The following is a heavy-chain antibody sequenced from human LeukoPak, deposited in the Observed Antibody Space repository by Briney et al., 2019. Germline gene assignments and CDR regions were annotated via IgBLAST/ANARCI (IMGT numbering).Heavy chain of an antibody. CDR2: ISGSGGST. CDR3: ARASYDILTGYFDY. V-gene: IGHV3-23*01. Sequence: GGSLRLSCAASGFTFSSYAMSWVRQAPGKGLEWVSAISGSGGSTYYADSVKGRFTISRDNSKNTLYLQMNSLRAEDTAVYYCARASYDILTGYFDYWGQGTLVTVSS. D-gene: IGHD3-9*01. CDR1: GFTFSSYA. J-gene: IGHJ4*02.